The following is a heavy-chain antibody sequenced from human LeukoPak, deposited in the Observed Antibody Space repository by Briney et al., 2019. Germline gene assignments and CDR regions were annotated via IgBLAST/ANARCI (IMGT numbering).Heavy chain of an antibody. CDR3: AKEPVAPRTGPDWFDP. CDR2: ISGSGGST. J-gene: IGHJ5*02. CDR1: GFTFSSYA. V-gene: IGHV3-23*01. D-gene: IGHD4-23*01. Sequence: PGGSLRLSCAASGFTFSSYAMSWVRQAPGKGLEWVSAISGSGGSTYYADSVKGRFTISRDNSKNTLYLQMNSLRAEDTAVYYCAKEPVAPRTGPDWFDPWGQGTLVTVSS.